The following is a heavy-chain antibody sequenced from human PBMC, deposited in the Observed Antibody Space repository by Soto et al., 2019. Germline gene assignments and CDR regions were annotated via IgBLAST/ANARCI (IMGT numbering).Heavy chain of an antibody. CDR2: ISGSGGNT. V-gene: IGHV3-23*01. CDR3: AKSSGSSGLSDYFAY. Sequence: GSLRLSCAASGFTFSTYAMSWVRQAPGKGLEWVSSISGSGGNTYYADSVKGRFTISRDNSKNTLYLQMDSLRAEDTAVYYCAKSSGSSGLSDYFAYWGQGTLVTVSS. D-gene: IGHD1-26*01. CDR1: GFTFSTYA. J-gene: IGHJ4*02.